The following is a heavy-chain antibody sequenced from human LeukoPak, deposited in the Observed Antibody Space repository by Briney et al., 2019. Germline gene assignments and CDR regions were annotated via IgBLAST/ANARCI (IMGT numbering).Heavy chain of an antibody. CDR2: IYYSGST. Sequence: SETLSLTCTVSGGSISSGDYYRSWIRQPPGKGLEWIGYIYYSGSTYYNPSLKCRVTISVDTSKNQFSLKLSSVTAADTAVYYCARAIYCSGGSCYLGKYYYYYMDVWGKGTTVTVSS. CDR3: ARAIYCSGGSCYLGKYYYYYMDV. V-gene: IGHV4-30-4*08. J-gene: IGHJ6*03. D-gene: IGHD2-15*01. CDR1: GGSISSGDYY.